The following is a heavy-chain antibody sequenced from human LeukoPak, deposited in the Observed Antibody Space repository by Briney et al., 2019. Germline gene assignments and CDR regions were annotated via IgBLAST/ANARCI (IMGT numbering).Heavy chain of an antibody. V-gene: IGHV4-61*10. CDR1: GDSINSGRYY. CDR2: VDSSGST. CDR3: ARTTDYILNWFDP. D-gene: IGHD2/OR15-2a*01. Sequence: SETLSLTCTVSGDSINSGRYYWSWIRQPAGKGLEWIGRVDSSGSTNYNPSLKSRVTISVDTSKNQFSLKLSSVTAADTAVYYCARTTDYILNWFDPWGQGTLVTVSS. J-gene: IGHJ5*02.